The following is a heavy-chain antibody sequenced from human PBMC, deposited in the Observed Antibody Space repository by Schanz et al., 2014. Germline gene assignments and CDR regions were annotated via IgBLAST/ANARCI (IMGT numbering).Heavy chain of an antibody. V-gene: IGHV3-21*06. CDR3: ARVRYDILTDYYTEYYFDS. CDR1: GFTFNSYS. J-gene: IGHJ4*02. D-gene: IGHD3-9*01. Sequence: VHLVESGGGLGQRGGSLIVSCEGSGFTFNSYSMNWVRQAPGRGLEWVSSISRSSGRIYYSDSVKGRFTISRDNAKNLVYLQMNSLRAEDTAVYYCARVRYDILTDYYTEYYFDSWGQGTLVAVSS. CDR2: ISRSSGRI.